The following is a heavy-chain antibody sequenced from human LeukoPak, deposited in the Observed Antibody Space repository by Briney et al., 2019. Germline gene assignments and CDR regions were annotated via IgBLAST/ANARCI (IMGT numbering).Heavy chain of an antibody. CDR2: INPNSGGT. V-gene: IGHV1-2*02. J-gene: IGHJ6*02. Sequence: ASVKVSCKASGYTFTGYYMHWVRQAPGQGLEWMGWINPNSGGTNYAQKFQGRVPMTRDTSISTAYMELSRLRSDDTAVYYCARVVGGYCSGGSWCHDLDVWGQGATVTVSS. D-gene: IGHD2-15*01. CDR1: GYTFTGYY. CDR3: ARVVGGYCSGGSWCHDLDV.